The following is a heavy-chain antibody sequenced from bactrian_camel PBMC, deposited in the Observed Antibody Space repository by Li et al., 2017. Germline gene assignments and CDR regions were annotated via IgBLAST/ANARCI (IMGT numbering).Heavy chain of an antibody. D-gene: IGHD6*01. CDR1: GFAFRAAS. CDR3: VRGWDDDTWSFNY. V-gene: IGHV3-2*01. Sequence: HVQLVESGGGLVQPGGSLRLSCTASGFAFRAASITWVRQAPGKGLEWVSSSYSDGSNTYYADSVRGRFTLSRDNAKNTMWLQMNSLKPEDTAVYYCVRGWDDDTWSFNYWGQGTQVTVS. J-gene: IGHJ4*01. CDR2: SYSDGSNT.